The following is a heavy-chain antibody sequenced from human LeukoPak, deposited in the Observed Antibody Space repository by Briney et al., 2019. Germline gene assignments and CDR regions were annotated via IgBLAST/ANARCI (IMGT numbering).Heavy chain of an antibody. D-gene: IGHD1-14*01. CDR2: IKTDGSDK. Sequence: PGGSLRLSCAASGFTFRTYWMSWVRQAPGKGQEWVANIKTDGSDKYYVDSVKGRFTITRDNAKNSLSLQMNSLRAEDTAVYYCARGQNWNHDYWGQGTLVTVSS. CDR3: ARGQNWNHDY. J-gene: IGHJ4*02. CDR1: GFTFRTYW. V-gene: IGHV3-7*01.